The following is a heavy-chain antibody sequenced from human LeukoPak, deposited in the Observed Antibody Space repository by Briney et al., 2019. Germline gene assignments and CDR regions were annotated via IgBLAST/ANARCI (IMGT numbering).Heavy chain of an antibody. V-gene: IGHV3-53*01. CDR3: ASRSLWYGEDY. J-gene: IGHJ4*02. D-gene: IGHD3-10*01. CDR1: GFTVSSNY. CDR2: IYSSGGT. Sequence: GGSLRLSCAASGFTVSSNYMSWVRQAPGKGLEWVSVIYSSGGTYYADSVKGRFTISRDNSKNTLYLQMNSLRAEDTAVYYCASRSLWYGEDYWGQGTLVTVSS.